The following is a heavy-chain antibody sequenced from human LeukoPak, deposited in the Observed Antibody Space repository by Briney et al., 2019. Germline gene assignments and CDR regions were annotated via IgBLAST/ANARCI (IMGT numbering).Heavy chain of an antibody. J-gene: IGHJ5*02. CDR2: ISGSGGST. V-gene: IGHV3-23*01. Sequence: GGSLRLSCAASGFTFSNYDMSWVRQAPGKGLEWVSAISGSGGSTDYADSVKGRFTISRDNSKNTLYLQMTSLGVEDTALYYCVGYCSSTSCYQEDWFDPWGQGTLVTVSS. D-gene: IGHD2-2*01. CDR3: VGYCSSTSCYQEDWFDP. CDR1: GFTFSNYD.